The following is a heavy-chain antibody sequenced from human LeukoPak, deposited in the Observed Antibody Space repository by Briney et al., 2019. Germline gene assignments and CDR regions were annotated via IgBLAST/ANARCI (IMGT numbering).Heavy chain of an antibody. Sequence: ASVTVSCKASGYTLTSYGFSWVRQAPEQGLEWMGWISAYNGATNYAQQFQGRVTMTRDTSINTAYVELSSLRSDDTAVYYCARDWLLRYSEGGLDYWGQGSLVTVSS. V-gene: IGHV1-18*01. CDR2: ISAYNGAT. D-gene: IGHD3-9*01. CDR3: ARDWLLRYSEGGLDY. CDR1: GYTLTSYG. J-gene: IGHJ4*02.